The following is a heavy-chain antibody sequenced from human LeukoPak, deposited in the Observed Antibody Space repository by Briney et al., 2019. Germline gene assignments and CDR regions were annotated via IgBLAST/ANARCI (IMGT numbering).Heavy chain of an antibody. D-gene: IGHD6-19*01. J-gene: IGHJ4*02. CDR1: GFMFGDYA. CDR2: IRSKTYGGTT. V-gene: IGHV3-49*04. Sequence: GGSLRLSCTGSGFMFGDYAMSWVRQAPGKGLEWVGFIRSKTYGGTTEYAASVTGRFTISRDDSKSIAYLQMNSLKTEDTAVYYCSRDAGYSSGWYEFWGQGTLVTVSS. CDR3: SRDAGYSSGWYEF.